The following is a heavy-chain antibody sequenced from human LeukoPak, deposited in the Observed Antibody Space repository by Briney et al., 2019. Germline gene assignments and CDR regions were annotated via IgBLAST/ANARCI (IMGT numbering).Heavy chain of an antibody. D-gene: IGHD3-22*01. J-gene: IGHJ6*02. CDR3: ARHRQYDSSGYSYYYYYGMDV. V-gene: IGHV4-59*08. CDR1: GGSISSYY. CDR2: IYYSGST. Sequence: SETLSLTCTVSGGSISSYYWSWIRQPPGRGLEWIGYIYYSGSTNYNPSLKSRVTISVDTSKNQFSLKLSSVTAADTAVYYCARHRQYDSSGYSYYYYYGMDVWGQGTTVTVSS.